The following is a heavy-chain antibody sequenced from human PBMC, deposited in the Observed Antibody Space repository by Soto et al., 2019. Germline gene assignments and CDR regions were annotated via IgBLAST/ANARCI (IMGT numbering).Heavy chain of an antibody. CDR1: GGTFSSYT. CDR3: ARADVRGGYSGYDLGY. CDR2: IIPILGIA. Sequence: ASVKVSCKASGGTFSSYTISWVRQAPGQGLEWMGRIIPILGIANYAQKFQGRVTITADKSTSTAYMELSSLRSEDTAVYYCARADVRGGYSGYDLGYWGQGTLVTVSS. J-gene: IGHJ4*02. D-gene: IGHD5-12*01. V-gene: IGHV1-69*02.